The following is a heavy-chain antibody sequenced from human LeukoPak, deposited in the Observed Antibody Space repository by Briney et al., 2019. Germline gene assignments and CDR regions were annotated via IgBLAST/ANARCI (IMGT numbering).Heavy chain of an antibody. J-gene: IGHJ5*02. CDR1: GGSISSYY. V-gene: IGHV4-4*07. Sequence: SETLSLTCTVSGGSISSYYWSWIRQPAGKGLEWIGRIYTSGSTNYNPSLKSRVNMSVDTSKNQFSLKLSSVTAADTAVYYCARGVDIVVVPAAMKGDWFDPWGQGTLVTVSS. CDR3: ARGVDIVVVPAAMKGDWFDP. D-gene: IGHD2-2*03. CDR2: IYTSGST.